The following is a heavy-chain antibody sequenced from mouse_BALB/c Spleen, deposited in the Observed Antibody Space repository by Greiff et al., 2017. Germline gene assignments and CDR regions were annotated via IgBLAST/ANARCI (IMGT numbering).Heavy chain of an antibody. CDR1: GFNFKDSY. CDR2: IDPANGNT. CDR3: AISSAGYFDG. V-gene: IGHV14-3*02. J-gene: IGHJ1*01. Sequence: EVQLQQSGAELVKPGASVKLSCTASGFNFKDSYMHWVKQRPEQGLEWIGRIDPANGNTKYDPKFQGKATITADTSSNTAYLQLSSLTSEATAVWYCAISSAGYFDGWGAGTTVTVSA.